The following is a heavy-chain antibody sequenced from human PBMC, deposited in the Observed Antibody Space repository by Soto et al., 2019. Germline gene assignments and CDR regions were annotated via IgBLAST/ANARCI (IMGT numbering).Heavy chain of an antibody. CDR1: GFTFSRYW. V-gene: IGHV3-7*01. D-gene: IGHD5-18*01. CDR3: ARGDTPMITGMDSFDI. CDR2: IKPDGTEK. J-gene: IGHJ3*02. Sequence: RLSCAASGFTFSRYWMNWVRQAPGKGLEWVANIKPDGTEKNYVDSVKGRFTISRDNARNSLYLQMDSLRAEDTAVYFCARGDTPMITGMDSFDIWGQGTMVTVSS.